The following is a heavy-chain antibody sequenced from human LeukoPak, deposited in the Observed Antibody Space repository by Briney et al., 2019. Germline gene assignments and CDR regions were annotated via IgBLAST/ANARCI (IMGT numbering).Heavy chain of an antibody. Sequence: GGSLRLSCAASGFTFSSYAMSWVRQAPGKGLEWVSAISGSGGSTYYADSVKGRFTISRDNSKNTLYLQMNSLRAEDTAVYYCAKCGGTGSYYEGFDYWGQGTLVTVCS. CDR3: AKCGGTGSYYEGFDY. J-gene: IGHJ4*02. D-gene: IGHD3-10*01. CDR1: GFTFSSYA. CDR2: ISGSGGST. V-gene: IGHV3-23*01.